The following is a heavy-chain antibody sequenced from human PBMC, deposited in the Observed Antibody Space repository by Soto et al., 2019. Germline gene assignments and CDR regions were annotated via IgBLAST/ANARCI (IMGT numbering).Heavy chain of an antibody. CDR2: LGQSGGT. D-gene: IGHD6-19*01. CDR1: GDSLRGQS. V-gene: IGHV4-34*01. CDR3: AREDSYGWSGESLDV. J-gene: IGHJ6*02. Sequence: QVQLQQWGAGLLKASETLSLNCAVVGDSLRGQSWNWIRQSPGKGLEWIGELGQSGGTNYNPSLKSRAIIADDTSKNQFSLTLTSVTAADTAVYYCAREDSYGWSGESLDVWGQGTTVTVSS.